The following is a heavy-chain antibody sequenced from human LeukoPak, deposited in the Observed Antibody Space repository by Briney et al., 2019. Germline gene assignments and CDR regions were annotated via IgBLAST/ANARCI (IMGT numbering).Heavy chain of an antibody. CDR2: INSDGINT. CDR1: GFTFSNYW. CDR3: ARDLGQYYDTSDNWFDP. V-gene: IGHV3-74*01. Sequence: GGSLRLSCAASGFTFSNYWMHWVRQAPGKGLVWVSRINSDGINTCYADSVKGRFTISRDNAKNTLNLQMNSLRAEDTAVYYCARDLGQYYDTSDNWFDPWGEGTLVTVSS. J-gene: IGHJ5*02. D-gene: IGHD3-22*01.